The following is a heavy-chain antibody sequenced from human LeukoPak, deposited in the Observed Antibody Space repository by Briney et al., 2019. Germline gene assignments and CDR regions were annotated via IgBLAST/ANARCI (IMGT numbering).Heavy chain of an antibody. D-gene: IGHD2/OR15-2a*01. Sequence: GGSLRLSCAASGFTFSNYAMSWVRQAPGKGLEWVSVISGSGGSTYYADSVKGRFTISRDNSLNSVYLQMNSVRAEDTAVYYCARYFFGMDVWGQGTTVTVSS. CDR3: ARYFFGMDV. V-gene: IGHV3-23*01. J-gene: IGHJ6*02. CDR1: GFTFSNYA. CDR2: ISGSGGST.